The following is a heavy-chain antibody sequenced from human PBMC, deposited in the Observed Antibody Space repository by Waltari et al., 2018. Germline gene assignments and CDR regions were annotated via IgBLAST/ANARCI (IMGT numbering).Heavy chain of an antibody. CDR3: ARERSWFDP. CDR2: ISYSGRT. V-gene: IGHV4-59*01. Sequence: QVQLQESGPGLVKPSETLSLTCPFSGASITSYYWSWIRQSPGKGLEWIGDISYSGRTDYGPSLKSRITISLDTSKNQFSLKLTSVTAADTAVYYCARERSWFDPWGPGTLVTVSS. CDR1: GASITSYY. J-gene: IGHJ5*02.